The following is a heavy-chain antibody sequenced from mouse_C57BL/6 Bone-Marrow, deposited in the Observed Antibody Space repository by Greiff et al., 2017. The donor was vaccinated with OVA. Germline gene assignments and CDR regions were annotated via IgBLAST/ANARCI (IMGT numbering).Heavy chain of an antibody. J-gene: IGHJ4*01. Sequence: QVQLQQPGAELVKPGASVKLSCKASGYTFTSYWMHWVKQRPGRGLEWIGRIDPNSGGTKYNEKFKSKATLTVDKPSSTAYMQLSSLTSEDSAVYYFARSGKLSDSSGPLYYAMDYWGQGTSVTVSS. D-gene: IGHD3-2*02. CDR3: ARSGKLSDSSGPLYYAMDY. CDR2: IDPNSGGT. CDR1: GYTFTSYW. V-gene: IGHV1-72*01.